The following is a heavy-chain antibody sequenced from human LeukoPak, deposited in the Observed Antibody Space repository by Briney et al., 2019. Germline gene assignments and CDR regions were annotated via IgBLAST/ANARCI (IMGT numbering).Heavy chain of an antibody. CDR1: GHPDRSNY. CDR2: IYSGGST. CDR3: ALAGILTGYINYYYGMDA. V-gene: IGHV3-53*01. Sequence: PGGSLRLSCAPSGHPDRSNYMSCVRQAPGKGLVWVSVIYSGGSTYYADSVKGRFTISRDNSKNTLYLQMNSLIAEDTAVYYCALAGILTGYINYYYGMDAWGQGTTVTVSS. J-gene: IGHJ6*02. D-gene: IGHD3-9*01.